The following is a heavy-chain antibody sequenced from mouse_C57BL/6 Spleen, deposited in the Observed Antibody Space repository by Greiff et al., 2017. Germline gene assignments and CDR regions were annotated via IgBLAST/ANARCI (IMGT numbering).Heavy chain of an antibody. CDR3: TRSDSSGYLYYFDY. V-gene: IGHV1-15*01. CDR1: GYTFTDYE. CDR2: IDPETGGT. Sequence: QVQLQQPGAELVKPGASVTLSCKASGYTFTDYEMHWVKQTPVHGLEWIGAIDPETGGTAYNQKFKGKAILTADKSSSTAYMELRSLTSEDSAVYYCTRSDSSGYLYYFDYWGQGTTLTVSS. J-gene: IGHJ2*01. D-gene: IGHD3-2*02.